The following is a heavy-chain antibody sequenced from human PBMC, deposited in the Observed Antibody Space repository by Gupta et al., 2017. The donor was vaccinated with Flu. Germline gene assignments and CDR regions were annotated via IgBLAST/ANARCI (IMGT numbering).Heavy chain of an antibody. D-gene: IGHD6-19*01. J-gene: IGHJ4*02. CDR3: AKETKVKNSGWFFDY. Sequence: YYADSVKGRFTISRDNSKNTVYLQMDSLRSEDTALYYCAKETKVKNSGWFFDYWGQGTSVTVSS. V-gene: IGHV3-30*02.